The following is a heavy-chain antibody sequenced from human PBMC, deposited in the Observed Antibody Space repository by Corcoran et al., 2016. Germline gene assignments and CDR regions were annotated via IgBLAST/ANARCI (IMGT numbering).Heavy chain of an antibody. V-gene: IGHV3-15*07. CDR2: IKSKGSGETT. Sequence: EVQLVESGGDLVKPGESLRLSCAASGFNFNVAWMTWVRQAPGKGLEWVGLIKSKGSGETTDYAESVKGRFTISRDDSVNTVYLQMNSLKAGDPAVYFCTAIFRPPPQDAFHIWGQGTMVTVSS. CDR3: TAIFRPPPQDAFHI. D-gene: IGHD3-9*01. CDR1: GFNFNVAW. J-gene: IGHJ3*02.